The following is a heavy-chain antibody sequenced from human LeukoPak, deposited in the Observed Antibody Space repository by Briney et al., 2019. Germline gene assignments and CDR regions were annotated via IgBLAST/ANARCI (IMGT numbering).Heavy chain of an antibody. J-gene: IGHJ6*02. V-gene: IGHV4-59*01. Sequence: SETLSLTCTVPGGSIRSYYWSWIRQPPGKGLEWIGYIYYTGSTDYNPSLKSRVTISIDTSKNQFSLNLSSVTAADTAIYYCARDYYGSGAYYGMGVWGQGTTVTVSS. D-gene: IGHD3-10*01. CDR2: IYYTGST. CDR1: GGSIRSYY. CDR3: ARDYYGSGAYYGMGV.